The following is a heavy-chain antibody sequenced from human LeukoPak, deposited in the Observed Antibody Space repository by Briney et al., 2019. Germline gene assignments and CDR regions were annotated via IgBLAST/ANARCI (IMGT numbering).Heavy chain of an antibody. CDR3: ARRDSSSWYSYYFDY. V-gene: IGHV4-59*08. CDR1: GGSISSYY. Sequence: PSETLSFTCTVSGGSISSYYWSWIRQPPGKGLEWIGYIYYSGSTNYNPSLKSRATISVDTSKNQFSLKLSSVTAADTAVYYCARRDSSSWYSYYFDYWGQGTLVTVSS. D-gene: IGHD6-13*01. J-gene: IGHJ4*02. CDR2: IYYSGST.